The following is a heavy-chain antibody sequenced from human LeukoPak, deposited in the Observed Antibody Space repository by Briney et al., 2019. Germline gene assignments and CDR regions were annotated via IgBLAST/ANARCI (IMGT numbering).Heavy chain of an antibody. D-gene: IGHD3-22*01. CDR2: IYYSGST. CDR3: ARANMITIPFDI. J-gene: IGHJ3*02. V-gene: IGHV4-30-4*08. Sequence: SWVRQAPGKGLEWIGFIYYSGSTQYNPSLKSRTTISADTSNNQFSLKLSSVTAADTAVYLCARANMITIPFDIWGQGTKVTVSS.